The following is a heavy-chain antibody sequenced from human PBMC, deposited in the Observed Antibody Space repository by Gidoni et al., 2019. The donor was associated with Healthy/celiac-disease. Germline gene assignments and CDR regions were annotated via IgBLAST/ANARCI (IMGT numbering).Heavy chain of an antibody. Sequence: QVQLVQSGAEVKKPGSSVKVSCKASAGTFSSYASRWVRQAPGQGLEWMGGITPIFGTANYAQKFQGRVTITADKSTSTAYMELSSLGSEDTAVYYCARLGAMTGTTPWGQGTLVTVSS. J-gene: IGHJ5*02. V-gene: IGHV1-69*06. D-gene: IGHD1-1*01. CDR3: ARLGAMTGTTP. CDR2: ITPIFGTA. CDR1: AGTFSSYA.